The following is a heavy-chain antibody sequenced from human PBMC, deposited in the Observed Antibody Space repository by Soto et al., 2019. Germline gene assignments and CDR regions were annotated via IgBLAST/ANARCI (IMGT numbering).Heavy chain of an antibody. CDR1: GYGFTSYW. Sequence: PGECLKISGMGSGYGFTSYWIGWVRQMPGKGLEWMGIIYPGDSDTRYSPSFQGQVTISADKSISTAYLQWSSLKASDTAMYYCARSIKTNWSLFGYCSSTSCSPFGNWFDPSRKGT. D-gene: IGHD2-2*01. CDR2: IYPGDSDT. J-gene: IGHJ5*02. V-gene: IGHV5-51*01. CDR3: ARSIKTNWSLFGYCSSTSCSPFGNWFDP.